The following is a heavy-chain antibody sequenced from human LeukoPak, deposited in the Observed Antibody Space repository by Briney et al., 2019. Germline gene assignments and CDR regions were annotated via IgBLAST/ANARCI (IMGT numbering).Heavy chain of an antibody. CDR2: INPNSGDT. J-gene: IGHJ4*02. CDR3: ARDYCSSTSCLFDY. Sequence: EASVKVSCKASGYTFSTYPMNWVRQAPGQGLEWMGRINPNSGDTNYAQKFQGRVTMTRDTSISTAYMDLSRLRSDDTAVYYCARDYCSSTSCLFDYWGQGTLVTVSS. V-gene: IGHV1-2*06. CDR1: GYTFSTYP. D-gene: IGHD2-2*01.